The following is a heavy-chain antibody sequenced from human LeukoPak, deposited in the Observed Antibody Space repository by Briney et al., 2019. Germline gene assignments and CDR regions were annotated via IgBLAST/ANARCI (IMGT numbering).Heavy chain of an antibody. CDR3: ARERSPYYDFWSGYDNWFDP. V-gene: IGHV4-30-2*05. CDR2: IYHSGST. Sequence: PSETLSLTCAVSGGSISSGGYSWSWIRQPPGKGLEWIGYIYHSGSTYYNPSLKSRVTISVDTSKNQFSLKLSSVTAADTAVYYCARERSPYYDFWSGYDNWFDPWGQGTLVTVSS. D-gene: IGHD3-3*01. J-gene: IGHJ5*02. CDR1: GGSISSGGYS.